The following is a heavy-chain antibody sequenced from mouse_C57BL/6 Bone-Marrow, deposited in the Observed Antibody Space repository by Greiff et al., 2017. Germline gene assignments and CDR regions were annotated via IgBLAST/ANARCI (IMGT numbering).Heavy chain of an antibody. J-gene: IGHJ3*01. D-gene: IGHD2-1*01. CDR2: IYPGSGST. CDR1: GYTFTSYW. CDR3: AREGIYYGNSFAY. Sequence: QVQLQQSGAELVKPGASVKMSCKASGYTFTSYWITWVKQRPGQGLEWIGDIYPGSGSTNYNEKFKSKATLTVDTSSSTAYMQLSSLTSEDSAVYYCAREGIYYGNSFAYWGQGTLVTVSA. V-gene: IGHV1-55*01.